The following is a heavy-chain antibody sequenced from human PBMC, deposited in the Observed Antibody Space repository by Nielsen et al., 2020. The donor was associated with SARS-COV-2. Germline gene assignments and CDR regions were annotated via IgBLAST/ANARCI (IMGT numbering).Heavy chain of an antibody. CDR1: GYTFTSYG. CDR3: AREGRAYYYDSSGYYFSNWFDP. Sequence: ASVKVSCKASGYTFTSYGISWVRQAPGQGLEWMGWISAYNGNTNYAQKLQGRVTMTTDTSTSTAYMELRSLRSDDTAVYYCAREGRAYYYDSSGYYFSNWFDPWGQGTLVTVSS. D-gene: IGHD3-22*01. CDR2: ISAYNGNT. J-gene: IGHJ5*02. V-gene: IGHV1-18*01.